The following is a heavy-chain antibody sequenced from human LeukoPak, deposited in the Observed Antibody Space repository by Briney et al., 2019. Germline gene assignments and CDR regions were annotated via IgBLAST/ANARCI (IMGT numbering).Heavy chain of an antibody. D-gene: IGHD4-17*01. CDR3: TTLGLNGEGLIFDY. CDR2: IRSKAYGGTT. J-gene: IGHJ4*02. V-gene: IGHV3-49*04. Sequence: GGSLRLSCTASGFTFGDYAMSWVRQAPGKGLEWVGFIRSKAYGGTTEYAASVKGRFTISRDDSKSIAYLQMNSLKTEDTAVYYCTTLGLNGEGLIFDYWGQGTLVTVSS. CDR1: GFTFGDYA.